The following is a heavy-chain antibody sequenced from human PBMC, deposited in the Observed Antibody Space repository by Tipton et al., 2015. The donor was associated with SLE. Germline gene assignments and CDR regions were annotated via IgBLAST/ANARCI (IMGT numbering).Heavy chain of an antibody. Sequence: TLSLTCTVSGAFISSYYWSWIRQPPGKGLEWIGYIYYSGNTNYNPSLKNRVTISVDTSKTQFSLKLSSVTAADTAVYYCARGRGSSGLDYWGQGTLVTVSS. CDR2: IYYSGNT. CDR3: ARGRGSSGLDY. CDR1: GAFISSYY. J-gene: IGHJ4*02. D-gene: IGHD3-22*01. V-gene: IGHV4-59*12.